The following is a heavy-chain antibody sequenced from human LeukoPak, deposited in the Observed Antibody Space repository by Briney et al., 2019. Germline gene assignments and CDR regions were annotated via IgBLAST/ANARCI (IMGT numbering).Heavy chain of an antibody. CDR1: GFTVSTNY. Sequence: GGSLRLSCAASGFTVSTNYMSWVRQAPGKGLEWVSVIYSGDSTYYADSVKGRFTISRDISKNTLYLQMNSLRAEDTGVYYCATDEGRGYSYSGLWGQGTLVTVSS. V-gene: IGHV3-66*01. D-gene: IGHD5-18*01. CDR2: IYSGDST. J-gene: IGHJ4*02. CDR3: ATDEGRGYSYSGL.